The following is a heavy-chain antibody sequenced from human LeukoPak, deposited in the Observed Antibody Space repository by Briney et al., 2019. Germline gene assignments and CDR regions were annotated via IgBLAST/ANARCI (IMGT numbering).Heavy chain of an antibody. D-gene: IGHD3-10*01. CDR2: INYSGST. J-gene: IGHJ4*02. CDR1: GGSVSSTTYY. V-gene: IGHV4-39*01. CDR3: ARYVVYGSGKYYFDY. Sequence: SETLSLTCTVSGGSVSSTTYYWSWTRQPPGKGLEWIASINYSGSTYYNPSLKSRVTISVDTSENQFSLRLSSVTAADTAVYYCARYVVYGSGKYYFDYWGQGTLVTVSS.